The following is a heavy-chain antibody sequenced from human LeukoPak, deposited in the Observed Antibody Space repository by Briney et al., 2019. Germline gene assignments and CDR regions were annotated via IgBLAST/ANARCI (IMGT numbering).Heavy chain of an antibody. CDR2: INHSGST. J-gene: IGHJ6*02. Sequence: SETLSLTCAVYGGSFSGYYWSWIRQPPGKGLEWIGEINHSGSTNYNPSLKSRVTISVDTSKNQFSLKLSSVTAADTAVYYCARVSLATYYYGMDVWGQGTTVTVSS. CDR3: ARVSLATYYYGMDV. D-gene: IGHD3-3*02. V-gene: IGHV4-34*01. CDR1: GGSFSGYY.